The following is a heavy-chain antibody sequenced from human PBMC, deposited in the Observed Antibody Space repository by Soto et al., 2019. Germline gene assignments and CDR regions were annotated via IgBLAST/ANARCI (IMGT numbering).Heavy chain of an antibody. CDR2: IYYSGST. CDR1: GGSISSGDYY. CDR3: ASTSYGYTFYDY. D-gene: IGHD5-18*01. Sequence: QVQLQESGPGLVKPSQTLSLTCTVSGGSISSGDYYWSWIRQPPGKGLEWIGYIYYSGSTYYNPSLKSRVTLAVDTSKNQLSLKLSSVTAADTAVYYCASTSYGYTFYDYWGQGTLVTVSS. J-gene: IGHJ4*02. V-gene: IGHV4-30-4*01.